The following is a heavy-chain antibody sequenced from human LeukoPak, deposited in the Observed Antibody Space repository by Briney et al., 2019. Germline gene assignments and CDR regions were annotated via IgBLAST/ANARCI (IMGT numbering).Heavy chain of an antibody. V-gene: IGHV4-34*01. CDR1: GASFSGYY. CDR3: ARDAGSFDY. J-gene: IGHJ4*02. D-gene: IGHD2-2*01. CDR2: INHSGST. Sequence: PSETLSLTCAVYGASFSGYYWSWIRQPPGKGLEWIGEINHSGSTNYNPSLKSRVTISVDTSKNQFSLKLSSVTAADTAVYYCARDAGSFDYWGQGTLVTVSS.